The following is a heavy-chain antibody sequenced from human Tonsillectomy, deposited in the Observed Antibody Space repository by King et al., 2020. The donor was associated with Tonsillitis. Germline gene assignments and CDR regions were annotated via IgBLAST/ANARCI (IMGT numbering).Heavy chain of an antibody. CDR2: IYWDDDK. CDR3: AHRPFGGEVFDY. J-gene: IGHJ4*02. CDR1: EFSVGVG. V-gene: IGHV2-5*02. Sequence: TLKESGPTLVKPTQTLTLTCTFSEFSVGVGVGWIRQPPGKALEWLALIYWDDDKRYSPSLKSRLTIPKDTSKNQVVLTMTNMDPVDTATYYCAHRPFGGEVFDYWGQGTLVTVSS. D-gene: IGHD3-10*01.